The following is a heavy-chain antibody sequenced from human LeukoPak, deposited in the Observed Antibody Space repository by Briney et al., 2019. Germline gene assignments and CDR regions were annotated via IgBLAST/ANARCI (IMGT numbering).Heavy chain of an antibody. V-gene: IGHV1-18*01. CDR2: ISAYNGNT. Sequence: ASVKVSCKASGYTFTSYGISWVRQAPGQGLEWMGWISAYNGNTNYAQKLQGRVTMTTDTSTSTAYMELRSLRSDDTAVYYCARAGNLITMVRGVIIGPFDYWGQGTLVTVSS. CDR1: GYTFTSYG. D-gene: IGHD3-10*01. CDR3: ARAGNLITMVRGVIIGPFDY. J-gene: IGHJ4*02.